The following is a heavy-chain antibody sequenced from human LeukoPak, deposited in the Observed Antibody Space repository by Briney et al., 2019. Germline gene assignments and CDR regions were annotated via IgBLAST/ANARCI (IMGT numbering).Heavy chain of an antibody. CDR2: ISSSSSYT. CDR3: ARARIVATIGAFDI. Sequence: GGSLRLSCAASGFTFSDYYMCWIRQAPGKGLEWISYISSSSSYTNYADSVKGRFTISRDNAKNSLYLQMNSLRAEDTAVYYCARARIVATIGAFDIWGQGTMVTVSS. CDR1: GFTFSDYY. J-gene: IGHJ3*02. D-gene: IGHD5-12*01. V-gene: IGHV3-11*05.